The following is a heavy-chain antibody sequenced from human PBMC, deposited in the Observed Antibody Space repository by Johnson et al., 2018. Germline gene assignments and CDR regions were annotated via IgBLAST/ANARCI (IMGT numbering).Heavy chain of an antibody. J-gene: IGHJ3*02. Sequence: QVQLVQSGGGVVQPGRSLRLSCAASGFTFSSYGMHWVRQAPGKGLEWVAVISYDGSNKYYADSVKGRFTISRDNSKNTLYLQMNSLRAEDTAVYYCARWERTNDAFDIWGQGTRVTVSS. CDR3: ARWERTNDAFDI. CDR2: ISYDGSNK. CDR1: GFTFSSYG. V-gene: IGHV3-30*03. D-gene: IGHD1-1*01.